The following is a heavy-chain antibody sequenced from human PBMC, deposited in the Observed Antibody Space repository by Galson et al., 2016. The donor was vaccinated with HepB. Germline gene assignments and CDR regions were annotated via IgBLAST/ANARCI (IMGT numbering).Heavy chain of an antibody. V-gene: IGHV6-1*01. CDR1: GDSVSSNSAT. Sequence: CAISGDSVSSNSATWNWIRQSPSRGLEWLGRTYYRSKWYNDYALPVKSRITINPDTSKNQFSLQLNSVTPEDTAVYYCARVRSGYSGYANPYYYGMDVWGRGTTVTVSS. J-gene: IGHJ6*02. D-gene: IGHD5-12*01. CDR3: ARVRSGYSGYANPYYYGMDV. CDR2: TYYRSKWYN.